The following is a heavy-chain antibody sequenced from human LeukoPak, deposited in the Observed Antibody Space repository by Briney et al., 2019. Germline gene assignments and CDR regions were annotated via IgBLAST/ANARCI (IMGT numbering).Heavy chain of an antibody. CDR2: IYYSGST. V-gene: IGHV4-59*01. J-gene: IGHJ3*01. CDR3: ARGGLIPL. Sequence: SETLSLTCTVSGGSISSYYWSWIRQPPGKGLEWIGYIYYSGSTNYNPSLKSRVTISVDTSKNQFSLKLSSVTAADTAVYYCARGGLIPLWGQGTMVTVSS. D-gene: IGHD2-2*02. CDR1: GGSISSYY.